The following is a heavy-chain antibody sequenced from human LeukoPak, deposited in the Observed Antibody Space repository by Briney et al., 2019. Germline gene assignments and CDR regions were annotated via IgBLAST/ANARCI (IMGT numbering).Heavy chain of an antibody. CDR2: IIPIFGTA. D-gene: IGHD5-24*01. J-gene: IGHJ4*02. Sequence: ASVKVSCKASGGTFSSYAISWVRQAPGQGLEWMGGIIPIFGTANYAQKFQGRVTITADESTSTAYMELSSLRSEDTAVYYCARRRDGYNPDFDYWGQGTLVTVSS. CDR1: GGTFSSYA. V-gene: IGHV1-69*13. CDR3: ARRRDGYNPDFDY.